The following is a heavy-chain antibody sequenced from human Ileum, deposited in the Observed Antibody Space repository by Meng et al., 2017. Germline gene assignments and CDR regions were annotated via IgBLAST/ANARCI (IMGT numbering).Heavy chain of an antibody. CDR2: INHSGST. V-gene: IGHV4-34*01. D-gene: IGHD3-22*01. J-gene: IGHJ4*02. CDR1: GGSFSGYY. Sequence: QVQLQQWGAGLLKPSVTLSLTCAVYGGSFSGYYWSWIRQPPGKGLEWIGEINHSGSTNYNPSLKSRVTISVDTSKNQFSLKLSSVTAADTAVYYCSRTSYYDNSGYYPGWGQGTLVTVSS. CDR3: SRTSYYDNSGYYPG.